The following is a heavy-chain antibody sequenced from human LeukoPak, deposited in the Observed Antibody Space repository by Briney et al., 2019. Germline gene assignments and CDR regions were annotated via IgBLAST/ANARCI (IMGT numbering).Heavy chain of an antibody. D-gene: IGHD3-3*01. J-gene: IGHJ5*02. CDR2: IKNKTDGGTT. Sequence: PGGSLRLSCAASGFTFSNAWMNWVRQAPGKGLEWVGRIKNKTDGGTTYYAAPMKGRFTISRDDSINTLYLQMNSLNTEDTAVYYCTAPYYDFCSGSLGFDPWGQGTLVTVSS. CDR3: TAPYYDFCSGSLGFDP. V-gene: IGHV3-15*07. CDR1: GFTFSNAW.